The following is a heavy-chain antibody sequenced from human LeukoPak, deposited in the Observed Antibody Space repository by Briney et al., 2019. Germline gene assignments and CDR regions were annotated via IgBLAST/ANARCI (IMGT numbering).Heavy chain of an antibody. CDR3: ARGPNYSYGLLDY. V-gene: IGHV1-46*03. J-gene: IGHJ4*02. D-gene: IGHD5-18*01. Sequence: ASVKVSCKAFGYTFTTYFIHWVRQAPGQGLEWMGMIKPLGGDTTYAQKFQGRVTMTRDTSTSTVHMELRSLISEDTAVSFCARGPNYSYGLLDYWGQGTQVTVTS. CDR1: GYTFTTYF. CDR2: IKPLGGDT.